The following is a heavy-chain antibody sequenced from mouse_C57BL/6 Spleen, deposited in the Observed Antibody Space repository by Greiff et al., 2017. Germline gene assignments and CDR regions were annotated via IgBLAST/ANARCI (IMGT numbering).Heavy chain of an antibody. Sequence: QVTLKESGPGILQSSQTLSLTCSFSGFSLSTSGMGLSWLRPPSGKGLEWLAHIYWDDDKRYNPSLKSRHTISKDTSRNQIFLKITSMDTADTATVYCARRAHDYGFMDYWGQGTSVTVSS. J-gene: IGHJ4*01. D-gene: IGHD1-1*01. CDR2: IYWDDDK. V-gene: IGHV8-12*01. CDR3: ARRAHDYGFMDY. CDR1: GFSLSTSGMG.